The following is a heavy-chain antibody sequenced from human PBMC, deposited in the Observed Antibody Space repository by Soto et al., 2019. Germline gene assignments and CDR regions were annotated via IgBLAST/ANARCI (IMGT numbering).Heavy chain of an antibody. V-gene: IGHV4-59*08. CDR2: IYYSGST. J-gene: IGHJ3*02. CDR1: GGSISSYY. D-gene: IGHD7-27*01. Sequence: SETLSLTCTVSGGSISSYYWSWIRQPPGKGLEWIGYIYYSGSTNYNPSLKSRVTISVDTSKNQFPLKLSSVTAADTAVYYCARHVNPWAQGAFDIWGQGTMVTVS. CDR3: ARHVNPWAQGAFDI.